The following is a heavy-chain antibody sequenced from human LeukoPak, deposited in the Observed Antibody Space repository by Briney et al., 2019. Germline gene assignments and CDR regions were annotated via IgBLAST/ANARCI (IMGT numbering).Heavy chain of an antibody. Sequence: SETLSLTCTVSGGFISSYYWSWIRQPPGKGLEWTGYIYYSGSTNYNPSLKSRVTISVDTSKNQFSLKLTSVTAADTAVYYCASLDTTVTLFDYWGQGTLVTVSS. CDR1: GGFISSYY. J-gene: IGHJ4*02. D-gene: IGHD4-17*01. CDR2: IYYSGST. CDR3: ASLDTTVTLFDY. V-gene: IGHV4-59*08.